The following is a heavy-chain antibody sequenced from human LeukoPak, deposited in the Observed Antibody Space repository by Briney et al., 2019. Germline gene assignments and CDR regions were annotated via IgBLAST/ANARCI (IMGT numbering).Heavy chain of an antibody. Sequence: PGGSLRLSCAASGFAFSTHVMDWVRQAPGRGLEWVSVVYSGGSTYYADSVKGRFTISRDNSKNTLYLQMNSLRAEDTAVYYCARVRLEVAARPVYYYYYYMDVWGKGTTVTVSS. CDR1: GFAFSTHV. D-gene: IGHD6-6*01. J-gene: IGHJ6*03. CDR3: ARVRLEVAARPVYYYYYYMDV. V-gene: IGHV3-53*01. CDR2: VYSGGST.